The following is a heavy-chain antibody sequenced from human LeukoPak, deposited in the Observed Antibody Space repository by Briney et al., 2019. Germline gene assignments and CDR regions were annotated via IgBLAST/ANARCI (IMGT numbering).Heavy chain of an antibody. CDR2: IWYDGSNQ. V-gene: IGHV3-33*01. CDR3: ATDRNSGKYYDY. D-gene: IGHD1-26*01. Sequence: PGGSLRLSCAASGLTFRNYGMHRVRQAPGKGLEWVAVIWYDGSNQYYLDSVKGRFTVSRDNAKNTLYLQMNSLRAEDTAVYYCATDRNSGKYYDYWGQGTLVTVSS. CDR1: GLTFRNYG. J-gene: IGHJ4*02.